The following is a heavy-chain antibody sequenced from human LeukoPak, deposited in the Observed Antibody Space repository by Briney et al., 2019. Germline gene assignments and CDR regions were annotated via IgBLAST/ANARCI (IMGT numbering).Heavy chain of an antibody. CDR1: GGSFSGYY. V-gene: IGHV4-34*01. CDR2: INHSGST. Sequence: PSETLSLTCAVYGGSFSGYYWSWIRQPPGKGLEWIGEINHSGSTNYSPSLKSRVTISVDTSKNQFSLKPSSVTAADTAVYYCSLWSGYSSDYWGQGTLVTVSS. J-gene: IGHJ4*02. D-gene: IGHD3-3*01. CDR3: SLWSGYSSDY.